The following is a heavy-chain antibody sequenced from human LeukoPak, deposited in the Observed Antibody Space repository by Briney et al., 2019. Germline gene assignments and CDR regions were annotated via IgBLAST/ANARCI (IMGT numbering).Heavy chain of an antibody. Sequence: GASVKVSCKASGYTFTSCDMNWVRQATGQGLEWMGWMNPNSGNTGYAQKFQGRVTMTRNTSTSTAYMELSSLRSEDTAVYYCARGRVRVPDYWGQGTLVTVSS. CDR2: MNPNSGNT. CDR1: GYTFTSCD. J-gene: IGHJ4*02. D-gene: IGHD2-21*01. CDR3: ARGRVRVPDY. V-gene: IGHV1-8*01.